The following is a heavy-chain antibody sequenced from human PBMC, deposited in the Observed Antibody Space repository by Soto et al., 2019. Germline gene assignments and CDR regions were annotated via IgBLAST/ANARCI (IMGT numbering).Heavy chain of an antibody. Sequence: QVQLVESGGGVVQPGRSLRLSCAASGFTFSSYAMHWVRQAPGKGLEWVAVISYDGSNKYYADSVKGRFTISRDNSKNTLYLQMNSLRAEETAVYYCARGQIDCSSTSCYGLGYYYYYGMDVWGQGTTVTVSS. D-gene: IGHD2-2*01. V-gene: IGHV3-30-3*01. CDR3: ARGQIDCSSTSCYGLGYYYYYGMDV. CDR1: GFTFSSYA. J-gene: IGHJ6*02. CDR2: ISYDGSNK.